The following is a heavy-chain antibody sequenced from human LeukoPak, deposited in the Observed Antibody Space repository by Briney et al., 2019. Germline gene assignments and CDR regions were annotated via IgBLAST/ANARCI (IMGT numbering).Heavy chain of an antibody. V-gene: IGHV4-4*07. D-gene: IGHD6-19*01. J-gene: IGHJ6*03. CDR3: ARQLSSGNYYYYYMDV. CDR1: GGSISSYY. Sequence: SETLSLTCSVSGGSISSYYWTWIRQPAGKGLEWIGRISATGSTNYNPSLKSRVTISVDTSKNQFSLKLSSVTAADTAVYYCARQLSSGNYYYYYMDVWGKGTTVTVSS. CDR2: ISATGST.